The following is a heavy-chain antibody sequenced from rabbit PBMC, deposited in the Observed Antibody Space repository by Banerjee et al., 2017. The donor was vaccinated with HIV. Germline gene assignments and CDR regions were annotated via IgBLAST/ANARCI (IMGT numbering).Heavy chain of an antibody. V-gene: IGHV1S43*01. D-gene: IGHD6-1*01. CDR3: EREDSAGYGDVKL. CDR1: GIDLSSSFW. J-gene: IGHJ3*01. Sequence: QEQLVESGGGLVTLGGSLKLTCKASGIDLSSSFWISWVRQTPGKGLEWIGCIYPTYGATDYASWVNGRFTISLDNAQNTVFLQMTSLTAADTATYFCEREDSAGYGDVKLWGQGTLVTVS. CDR2: IYPTYGAT.